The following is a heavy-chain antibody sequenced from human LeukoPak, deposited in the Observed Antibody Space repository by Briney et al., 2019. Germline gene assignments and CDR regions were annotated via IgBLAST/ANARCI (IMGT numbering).Heavy chain of an antibody. V-gene: IGHV1-24*01. J-gene: IGHJ5*02. CDR2: FDPEDGET. D-gene: IGHD3-3*01. CDR3: APRDFWSGYYRP. Sequence: ASVKVSCKVSGYTLPELSMHWVRQAPGKGLEWMGGFDPEDGETIYAQKFQGRVTMTEDTSTDTAYMELSSLRSEDTAVYYCAPRDFWSGYYRPWGQGTLVTVSS. CDR1: GYTLPELS.